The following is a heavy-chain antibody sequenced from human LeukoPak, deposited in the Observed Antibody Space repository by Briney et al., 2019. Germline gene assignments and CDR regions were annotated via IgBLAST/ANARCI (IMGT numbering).Heavy chain of an antibody. J-gene: IGHJ4*02. CDR2: INRDGSST. CDR3: VREGPPQGRPWSGWYPFDF. V-gene: IGHV3-74*03. D-gene: IGHD3-3*01. CDR1: GFTFSNYC. Sequence: GGSLRLSCAASGFTFSNYCMHWVRQAPGKGLVWVPRINRDGSSTTYADSVKGRFTISRDNAKNSLYLQMNSLRVDDTAVYYCVREGPPQGRPWSGWYPFDFWGQGILVTVSS.